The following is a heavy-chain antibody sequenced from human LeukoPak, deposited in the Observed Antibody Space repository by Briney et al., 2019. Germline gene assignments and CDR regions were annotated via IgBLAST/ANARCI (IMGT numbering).Heavy chain of an antibody. J-gene: IGHJ1*01. V-gene: IGHV3-23*01. CDR1: GFTFSSYA. CDR2: ISGSGGST. CDR3: AKSIGLLPEYFQH. D-gene: IGHD6-19*01. Sequence: GGSLRLSCAASGFTFSSYAMSWVRQAPGKGLEWVSAISGSGGSTYYADSVKGRFTTSRDNSKNTLYLQMNSLRAEDTAVYYCAKSIGLLPEYFQHWGQGTLVTVSS.